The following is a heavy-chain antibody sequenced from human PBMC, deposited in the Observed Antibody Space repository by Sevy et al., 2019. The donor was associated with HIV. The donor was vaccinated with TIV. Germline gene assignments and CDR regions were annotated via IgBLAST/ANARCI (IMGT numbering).Heavy chain of an antibody. D-gene: IGHD6-19*01. J-gene: IGHJ6*02. CDR3: ASGGSRGWYGWTYYCYGIDV. Sequence: ASVKVSCKASGGTFSSYAISWVRQAPGQGLEWMGGIIPIFGTANYAQKFQGRVTITADESTSTAYMELSSLRSEDTAVYDCASGGSRGWYGWTYYCYGIDVWGQGTTVTVSS. V-gene: IGHV1-69*13. CDR1: GGTFSSYA. CDR2: IIPIFGTA.